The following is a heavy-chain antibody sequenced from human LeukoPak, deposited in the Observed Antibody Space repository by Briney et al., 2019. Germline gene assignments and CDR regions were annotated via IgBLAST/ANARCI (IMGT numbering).Heavy chain of an antibody. D-gene: IGHD3-9*01. CDR2: ISAYNGNT. CDR3: ATSNPSYYAILTGYYTYYYGMDV. V-gene: IGHV1-18*01. CDR1: GYTFTSYG. Sequence: ASVKVSYKASGYTFTSYGISWVRQAPGQGLEWMGWISAYNGNTNYAQKLQGRVTMTTDTSTSTAYMELRSLRSDDTAVYYCATSNPSYYAILTGYYTYYYGMDVWGQGTTVTVSS. J-gene: IGHJ6*02.